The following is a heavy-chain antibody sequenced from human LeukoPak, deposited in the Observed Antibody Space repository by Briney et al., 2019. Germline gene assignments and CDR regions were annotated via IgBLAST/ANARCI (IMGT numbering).Heavy chain of an antibody. CDR3: ARGEGLGTTNGGYYFAY. Sequence: GGSLRLSCAASGFTFSSYSMNWVRQAPGKGLEWVSYITPSSSTIYYADSVKGRFTISRDNAKNSLYLQMSTLRAEDTAVYYCARGEGLGTTNGGYYFAYWGQGSLVIVSS. CDR1: GFTFSSYS. J-gene: IGHJ4*02. CDR2: ITPSSSTI. V-gene: IGHV3-48*04. D-gene: IGHD1-26*01.